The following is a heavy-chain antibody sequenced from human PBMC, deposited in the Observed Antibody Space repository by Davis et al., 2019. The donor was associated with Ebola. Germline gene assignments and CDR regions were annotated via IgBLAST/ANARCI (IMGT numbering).Heavy chain of an antibody. J-gene: IGHJ4*02. Sequence: SETLSLTCTVSGGSIRSSSHYWGWIRQPPGKGLEWMGSIFRTGATSYNPSLKSRLTISVDTSKNQFSLNLTSVTAADTAVYYCARLTLTSAPDIVDYWGQGRLVTVSP. D-gene: IGHD2-15*01. V-gene: IGHV4-39*01. CDR1: GGSIRSSSHY. CDR2: IFRTGAT. CDR3: ARLTLTSAPDIVDY.